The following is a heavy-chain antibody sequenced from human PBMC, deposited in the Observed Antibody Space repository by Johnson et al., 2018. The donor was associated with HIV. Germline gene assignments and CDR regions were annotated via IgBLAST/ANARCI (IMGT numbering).Heavy chain of an antibody. J-gene: IGHJ3*02. Sequence: VQLVESGGGLIQPGGSLRLSCAASGFTFSSYAMSWVRQAPGKGLEWVSGINWNGGSTGYADSVKGRFTISRDNAKNSLYLQMNSLRAEDTAVYYCARDPIGGAFDIWGQGTMVIVSS. V-gene: IGHV3-20*04. CDR3: ARDPIGGAFDI. CDR2: INWNGGST. CDR1: GFTFSSYA. D-gene: IGHD3-16*01.